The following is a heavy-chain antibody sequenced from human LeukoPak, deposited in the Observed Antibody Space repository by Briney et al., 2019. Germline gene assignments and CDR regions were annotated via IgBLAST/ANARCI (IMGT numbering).Heavy chain of an antibody. D-gene: IGHD3-10*01. V-gene: IGHV1-18*01. CDR3: AGVMTPQTLLWFGELYFDY. CDR1: GYTFTSYG. Sequence: ASVKVSCKASGYTFTSYGISWVRQAPGQGLEWMGWISAYNGNTNYAQKLQGRVTMTTDTSTSTAYMELRSLRSDDTAVYYCAGVMTPQTLLWFGELYFDYWGQGTLVTVSS. CDR2: ISAYNGNT. J-gene: IGHJ4*02.